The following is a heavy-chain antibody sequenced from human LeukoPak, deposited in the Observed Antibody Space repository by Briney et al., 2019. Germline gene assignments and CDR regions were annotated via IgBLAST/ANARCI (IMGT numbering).Heavy chain of an antibody. V-gene: IGHV4-4*07. J-gene: IGHJ3*02. CDR2: IYTSGST. Sequence: SETLSLTCTVSGGSISSYYWSWIRQPAGKGLEWIGRIYTSGSTNYNPSLKSRVTMSVDKSKNQFSLKLSSVTAADTAVYYCARERSGSEIFARSFDIWGQGTMVTVSS. CDR1: GGSISSYY. CDR3: ARERSGSEIFARSFDI. D-gene: IGHD3-3*01.